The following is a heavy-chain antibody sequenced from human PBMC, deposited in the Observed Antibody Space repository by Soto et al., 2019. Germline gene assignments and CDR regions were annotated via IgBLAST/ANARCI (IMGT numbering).Heavy chain of an antibody. Sequence: SETLSLTCTVSGGSISSYYWSWIRQPPGRGLEWIGYIYYSGSTNYNPSLKSRVTISVDTSKNQFSLKLSSVTAADTAVYYCARVKGKYDSSGYHPTVFDYWGQGTLVTVSS. CDR3: ARVKGKYDSSGYHPTVFDY. D-gene: IGHD3-22*01. CDR2: IYYSGST. J-gene: IGHJ4*02. CDR1: GGSISSYY. V-gene: IGHV4-59*01.